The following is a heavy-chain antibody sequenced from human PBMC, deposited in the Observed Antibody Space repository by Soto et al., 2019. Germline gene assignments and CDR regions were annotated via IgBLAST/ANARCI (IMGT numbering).Heavy chain of an antibody. Sequence: GGSLRLSCAASGFTFSSYAMSWVRQAPGKGLEWVSAISGSGGRTYYADSVKGRFTISRDNSKNTLYLQMNSLRAEDTAVYYCAGKRAIVRGFDPRGQGTVVTVSS. CDR3: AGKRAIVRGFDP. D-gene: IGHD2-15*01. CDR1: GFTFSSYA. J-gene: IGHJ5*02. V-gene: IGHV3-23*01. CDR2: ISGSGGRT.